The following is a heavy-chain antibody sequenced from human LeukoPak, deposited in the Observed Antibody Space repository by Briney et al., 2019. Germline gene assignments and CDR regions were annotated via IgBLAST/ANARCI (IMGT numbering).Heavy chain of an antibody. CDR1: GYSISSGYY. V-gene: IGHV4-38-2*01. J-gene: IGHJ4*02. CDR3: ARAPGEQWLVRRTHFDY. Sequence: KTSETLSLTCAVSGYSISSGYYWGWIRQPPGKGLEWIWSIYHSGSTCCNPSLRSRVTISVDTSKNQFSLKLSSGTAADTAVYYCARAPGEQWLVRRTHFDYWGQGTLVTVSS. CDR2: IYHSGST. D-gene: IGHD6-19*01.